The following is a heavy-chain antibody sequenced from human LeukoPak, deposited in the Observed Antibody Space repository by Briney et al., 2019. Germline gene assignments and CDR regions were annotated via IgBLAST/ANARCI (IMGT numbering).Heavy chain of an antibody. CDR2: INYSGST. Sequence: PSETLSLTCTVSGGSSSGYYWSWIRQPPGKGLEWIGFINYSGSTNYNPSLKSRVTMSVDTSKTQFSLKLSSVTAADTAVYYCARDTYYYGFDYWGQGTLVTVSS. V-gene: IGHV4-59*08. D-gene: IGHD3-10*01. CDR1: GGSSSGYY. J-gene: IGHJ4*02. CDR3: ARDTYYYGFDY.